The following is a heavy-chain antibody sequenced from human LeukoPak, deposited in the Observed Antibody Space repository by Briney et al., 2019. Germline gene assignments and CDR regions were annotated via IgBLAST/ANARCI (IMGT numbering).Heavy chain of an antibody. CDR3: AIQRGYYYDSSGYLLPGNWFDP. V-gene: IGHV4-61*02. CDR1: GGSISSGSYY. Sequence: KTSETRSLTCTVSGGSISSGSYYWSWIRQPAGRGLEWIGRIYTSGSTNYNPSLKSRVTISVDTSKNQFSLKLSSVTAADTAVYYCAIQRGYYYDSSGYLLPGNWFDPWGQGTLVTVSS. CDR2: IYTSGST. J-gene: IGHJ5*02. D-gene: IGHD3-22*01.